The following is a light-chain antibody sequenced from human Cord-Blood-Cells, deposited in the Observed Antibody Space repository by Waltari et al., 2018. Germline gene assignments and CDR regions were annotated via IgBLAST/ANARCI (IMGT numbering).Light chain of an antibody. CDR3: QQYYSTPT. Sequence: DIVMTQSPNSLAVSLGKRANITCKSSQSFLYSSNNKNYLAWYQQKPGQPPKLLIYWASTRESGVPDRFSGSGSGTDFTLTISSLQAEDVAVYYCQQYYSTPTFGQGTRLEIK. V-gene: IGKV4-1*01. CDR1: QSFLYSSNNKNY. CDR2: WAS. J-gene: IGKJ5*01.